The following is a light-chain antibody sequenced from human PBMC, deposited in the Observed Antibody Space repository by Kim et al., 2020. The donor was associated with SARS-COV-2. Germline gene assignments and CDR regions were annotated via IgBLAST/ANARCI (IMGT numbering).Light chain of an antibody. CDR2: QDS. J-gene: IGLJ3*02. CDR1: KLGDKY. V-gene: IGLV3-1*01. Sequence: SYELTQPPSVSVSPGQTASITCSGDKLGDKYACWYQQKPGQSPVLVIYQDSKRPSGIPERFSGSNSGNTATLTIGGTQAMDEADYYCQAWDSSNWVFGGGTQLTVL. CDR3: QAWDSSNWV.